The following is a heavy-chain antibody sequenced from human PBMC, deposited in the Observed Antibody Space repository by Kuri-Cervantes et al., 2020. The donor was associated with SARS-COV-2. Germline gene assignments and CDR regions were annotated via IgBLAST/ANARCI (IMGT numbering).Heavy chain of an antibody. D-gene: IGHD2-8*02. CDR1: GFTFSSYG. CDR2: IHYDGTNT. V-gene: IGHV3-30*02. Sequence: GGSLRLSCAASGFTFSSYGMHWVRQAPGKGLEWVALIHYDGTNTYYAVSVRGRFTISRDNLNNILYLHMNSLRTEDTAVYFCAKDLRTPGAGPDYWGLGTQVTVSS. J-gene: IGHJ4*02. CDR3: AKDLRTPGAGPDY.